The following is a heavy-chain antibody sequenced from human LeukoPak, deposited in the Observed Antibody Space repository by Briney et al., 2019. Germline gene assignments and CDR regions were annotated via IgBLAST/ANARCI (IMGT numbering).Heavy chain of an antibody. Sequence: ASVKVSCKASGYTFTGYYMHWVRQAPGQGLEWMGWINPNSGGTNYAQKFQGRVTTTRDTSTSTAYMELRSLRSDDTAVYYCATRGYQLLRWDYWGQGTLVTVSS. D-gene: IGHD2-2*01. CDR1: GYTFTGYY. CDR2: INPNSGGT. CDR3: ATRGYQLLRWDY. J-gene: IGHJ4*02. V-gene: IGHV1-2*02.